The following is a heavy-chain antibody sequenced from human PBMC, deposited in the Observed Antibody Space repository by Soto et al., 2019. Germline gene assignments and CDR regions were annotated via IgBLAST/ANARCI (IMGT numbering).Heavy chain of an antibody. J-gene: IGHJ4*02. D-gene: IGHD3-22*01. CDR2: ISYDGSNK. CDR1: GFTFSSYG. V-gene: IGHV3-30*18. Sequence: ESGGGVVQPGRSLRLSCAASGFTFSSYGMHWVRQAPGKGLEWVAVISYDGSNKYYADSVKGRFTISRDNSKNTLYLQMNSLRAEDTAVYYCAKEAYYYDSSGYYPFDYWGQGTLVTVSS. CDR3: AKEAYYYDSSGYYPFDY.